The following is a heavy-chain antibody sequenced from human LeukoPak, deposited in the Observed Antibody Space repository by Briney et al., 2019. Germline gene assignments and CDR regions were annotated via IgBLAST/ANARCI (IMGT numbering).Heavy chain of an antibody. V-gene: IGHV1-69*04. D-gene: IGHD5-24*01. Sequence: SVKVSCKASGGTFSSYAISWVRQAPGQGLEWMGRIIPIFGIANYAQKFQGRVTITADKSTSTAYMELSSLRSEDTAAYYCARGEDGYIIDYWGQGTLVTVSS. J-gene: IGHJ4*02. CDR1: GGTFSSYA. CDR3: ARGEDGYIIDY. CDR2: IIPIFGIA.